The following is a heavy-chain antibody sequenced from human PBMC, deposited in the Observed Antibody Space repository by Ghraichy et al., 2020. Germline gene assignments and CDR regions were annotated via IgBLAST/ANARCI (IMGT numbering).Heavy chain of an antibody. J-gene: IGHJ5*02. CDR1: GFTFKNHW. D-gene: IGHD6-19*01. Sequence: GSLRLSCAASGFTFKNHWMNWVRQAPGKALEWVAIIKQDGSETHYVDSVKGRFTISRDNAQNSLYLQMKFLRAEDTAVYYCARGGGWLSDRWGQGTLVTVSS. CDR3: ARGGGWLSDR. CDR2: IKQDGSET. V-gene: IGHV3-7*03.